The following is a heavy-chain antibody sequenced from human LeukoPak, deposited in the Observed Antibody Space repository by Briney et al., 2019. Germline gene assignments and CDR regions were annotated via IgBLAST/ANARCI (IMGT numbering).Heavy chain of an antibody. V-gene: IGHV1-69*04. D-gene: IGHD3/OR15-3a*01. CDR3: ARRTDRVDDAFDV. CDR2: IIPSLNRA. J-gene: IGHJ3*01. CDR1: GGPFDNYA. Sequence: ASVKIPCKSSGGPFDNYAINWVRQAPGQGLEWMGRIIPSLNRANYAQIRVTITADKSTATAYMELSGLRYEDTAVYYCARRTDRVDDAFDVWGQGTMVTVSS.